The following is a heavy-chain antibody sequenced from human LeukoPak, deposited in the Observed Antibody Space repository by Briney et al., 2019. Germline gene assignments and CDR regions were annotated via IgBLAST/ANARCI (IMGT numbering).Heavy chain of an antibody. D-gene: IGHD5-18*01. Sequence: GGSLRLSCAASGFTFSSYGMHWVRQAPGKGLEWVAVISYDGSNKYYADSVKGRFIISRDNSKNTLYLQMNSLRAEDTAVYYCAKDRRSGYSYGYFDYWGQGTLVTVSS. CDR1: GFTFSSYG. CDR3: AKDRRSGYSYGYFDY. J-gene: IGHJ4*02. CDR2: ISYDGSNK. V-gene: IGHV3-30*18.